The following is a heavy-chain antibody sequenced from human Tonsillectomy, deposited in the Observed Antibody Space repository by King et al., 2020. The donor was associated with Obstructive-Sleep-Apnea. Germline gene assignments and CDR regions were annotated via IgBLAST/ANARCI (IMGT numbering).Heavy chain of an antibody. D-gene: IGHD4-17*01. Sequence: QLVQSGGGVVQPGRSLRLSCAASGFTFSSHAMHWIRQAPGKGLEWGACISYDGSNKYYTDSVKGRFTISRDNSKNTLYLQMNSLRAEDTAVYYCARNNYGDYYFDYWGQGTLVTVSS. J-gene: IGHJ4*02. CDR3: ARNNYGDYYFDY. CDR1: GFTFSSHA. CDR2: ISYDGSNK. V-gene: IGHV3-30*04.